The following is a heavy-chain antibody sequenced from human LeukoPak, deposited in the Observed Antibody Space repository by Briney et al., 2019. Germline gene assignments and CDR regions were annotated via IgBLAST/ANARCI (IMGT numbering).Heavy chain of an antibody. CDR1: GFTFSSYA. D-gene: IGHD3-10*01. J-gene: IGHJ6*02. CDR2: ISGSGGST. Sequence: GASLRLSCAASGFTFSSYAMSWVRQAPGKGLEWVSAISGSGGSTYHADSVKGRFTISRDNSKNTLYLQMNSLRAEDTAVYYCAKGGPMVSYYGMDVWGQGTTVTVSS. V-gene: IGHV3-23*01. CDR3: AKGGPMVSYYGMDV.